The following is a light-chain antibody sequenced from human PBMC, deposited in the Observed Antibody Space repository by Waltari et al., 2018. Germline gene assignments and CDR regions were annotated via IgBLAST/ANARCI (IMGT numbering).Light chain of an antibody. CDR3: CAYAGNNIYV. V-gene: IGLV2-8*01. Sequence: SALTQPSSASGSPEQSVTISCTGGSSDVGVSNYLSWYQQYPGKAPKLMIFEVSKRPSGVPARFSGSKSGNTASLTVSGLQPEDEADYYCCAYAGNNIYVFGTGTRVTVL. CDR1: SSDVGVSNY. J-gene: IGLJ1*01. CDR2: EVS.